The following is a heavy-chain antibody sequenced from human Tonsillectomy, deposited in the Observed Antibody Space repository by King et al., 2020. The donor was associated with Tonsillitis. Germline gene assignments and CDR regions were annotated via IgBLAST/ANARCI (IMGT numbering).Heavy chain of an antibody. D-gene: IGHD2-15*01. Sequence: VQLQESGPGLVKPSETLSLTCTVSGGSISSYYWSWIRQPAGKGLEWIGRIYTSGGTNYNPSLKSGVTMSVDTSKNKFSLKLSPVTAADTAGYYCAIVAGCSGGSCYSYYYYYMDVWGKGTTVTVSS. CDR2: IYTSGGT. V-gene: IGHV4-4*07. J-gene: IGHJ6*03. CDR3: AIVAGCSGGSCYSYYYYYMDV. CDR1: GGSISSYY.